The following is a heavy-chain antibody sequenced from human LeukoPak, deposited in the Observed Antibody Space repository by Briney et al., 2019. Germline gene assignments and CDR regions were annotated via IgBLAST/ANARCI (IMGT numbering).Heavy chain of an antibody. D-gene: IGHD6-19*01. J-gene: IGHJ5*02. CDR3: AKDSRARRGSGWYNWFDP. V-gene: IGHV3-23*01. CDR1: GFAFNYV. CDR2: ISGSGGST. Sequence: PGGSLRLSCEASGFAFNYVWMNWVRQAPGKGLEWVSAISGSGGSTYYADSVKGRFTISRDNSKNTLYLQMNSLRAEDTAVYYCAKDSRARRGSGWYNWFDPWGQGTLVTVSS.